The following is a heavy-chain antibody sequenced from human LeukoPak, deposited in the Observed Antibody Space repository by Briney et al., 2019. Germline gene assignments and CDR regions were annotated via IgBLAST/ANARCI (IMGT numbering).Heavy chain of an antibody. CDR2: ISYDGSNK. CDR1: GFTFSSYG. J-gene: IGHJ4*02. V-gene: IGHV3-30*18. CDR3: AKVPHSWGLFDS. Sequence: GRSLRLSCAASGFTFSSYGMHWVRQAPGKGLEWVAVISYDGSNKYYADSVKGRLTISRDNSKNTLYLQMDSLRTEDTAVYYCAKVPHSWGLFDSWGQGTLVTVSS. D-gene: IGHD3-16*01.